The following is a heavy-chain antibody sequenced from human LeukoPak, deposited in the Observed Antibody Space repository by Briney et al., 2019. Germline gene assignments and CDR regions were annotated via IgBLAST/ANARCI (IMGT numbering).Heavy chain of an antibody. CDR2: ISGSGGST. Sequence: GGSLRLSCAASGFTFSSYAMSWVRQAPGKGLEWVSAISGSGGSTYYAASVKGRFTISRDNAKNSLYLQMNSLRAEDTAVYYCARDDYGGNDYFDYWGQGTLVTVSS. CDR3: ARDDYGGNDYFDY. D-gene: IGHD4-23*01. CDR1: GFTFSSYA. V-gene: IGHV3-23*01. J-gene: IGHJ4*02.